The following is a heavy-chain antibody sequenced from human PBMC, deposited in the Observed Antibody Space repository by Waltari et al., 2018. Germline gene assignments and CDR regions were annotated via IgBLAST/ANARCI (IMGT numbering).Heavy chain of an antibody. V-gene: IGHV3-15*01. CDR3: TTRSLVEGTDDVLDL. CDR2: IKSRTEGGTT. Sequence: EVKLVESGGGLVMPGGSLRLSCEASGFTFSNAWIRWVRQAPGKGLEWVGRIKSRTEGGTTDYAAPVKGRFSVSRDDSKKRLYLEMNNLKTEDTAMYFCTTRSLVEGTDDVLDLWGRGTMAIVSS. J-gene: IGHJ3*01. D-gene: IGHD2-21*02. CDR1: GFTFSNAW.